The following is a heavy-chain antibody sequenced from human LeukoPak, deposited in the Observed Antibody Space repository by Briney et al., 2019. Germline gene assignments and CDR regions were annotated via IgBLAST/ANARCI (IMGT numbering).Heavy chain of an antibody. D-gene: IGHD4-17*01. Sequence: GGSLRLSCAASGFTFSSYAMSWDRQAPGKGLEWVSAISGSGGSTYYADSVKGRFTISRDNSKNTLYLQMNSLRAEDTAVYYCAKDPTAGDYLRWGQGTLVTVSS. V-gene: IGHV3-23*01. J-gene: IGHJ4*02. CDR3: AKDPTAGDYLR. CDR1: GFTFSSYA. CDR2: ISGSGGST.